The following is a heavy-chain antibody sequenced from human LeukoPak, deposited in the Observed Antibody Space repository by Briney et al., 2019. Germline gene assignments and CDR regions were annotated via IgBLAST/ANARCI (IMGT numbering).Heavy chain of an antibody. D-gene: IGHD3-10*01. CDR3: ASGYGSGSYSYYYGMDV. V-gene: IGHV3-23*01. Sequence: GGSLRLSCAASGFIFSNYAMSWVRQAPGKGPEWVSGISGGGGGTYYADSVKGRFTISRDNSKNTLYLQMNSLRAEDTAVYYCASGYGSGSYSYYYGMDVWGQGTTVTVSS. CDR1: GFIFSNYA. J-gene: IGHJ6*02. CDR2: ISGGGGGT.